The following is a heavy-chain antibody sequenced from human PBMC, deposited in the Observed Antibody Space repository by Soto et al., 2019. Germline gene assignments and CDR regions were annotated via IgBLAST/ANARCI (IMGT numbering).Heavy chain of an antibody. Sequence: ASVKVSCKASGYTFTSYDSNWVRQATGQGLEWIGWMNPNSGNTGYAQKFQGRVTMTRNTSISTAYMELSSLRSEDTAVYYCARALRYFDWFFPPPYYYYGMDVSGEGTTVTVS. CDR3: ARALRYFDWFFPPPYYYYGMDV. V-gene: IGHV1-8*01. CDR1: GYTFTSYD. CDR2: MNPNSGNT. J-gene: IGHJ6*02. D-gene: IGHD3-9*01.